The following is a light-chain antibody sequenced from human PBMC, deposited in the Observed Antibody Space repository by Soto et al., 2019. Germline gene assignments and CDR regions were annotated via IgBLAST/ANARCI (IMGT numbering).Light chain of an antibody. CDR1: SSDVGGYNY. J-gene: IGLJ1*01. CDR3: NSFSRSIPPSYV. V-gene: IGLV2-14*03. CDR2: DVT. Sequence: QSALTQPASVSGSPGQSITISCTGTSSDVGGYNYVSWYQQHPGKAPKLVIYDVTIRPSGVSNRFSGSKSGNTASLTISGLQAEDEADYYCNSFSRSIPPSYVFGTGTKVTVL.